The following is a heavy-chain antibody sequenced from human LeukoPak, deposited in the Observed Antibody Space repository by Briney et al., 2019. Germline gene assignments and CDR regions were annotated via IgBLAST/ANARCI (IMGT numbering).Heavy chain of an antibody. CDR3: ARAAGDTSSWNGYFDY. Sequence: GGSLRLSCVASGFTFSSYEMNWVRQAPGKRLEWVSHISSSGSSIYYADSVKGRFTVSRDNAKNSLYLQMNGLRAEDTALYYCARAAGDTSSWNGYFDYWGQGTLVTVSS. CDR1: GFTFSSYE. J-gene: IGHJ4*02. V-gene: IGHV3-48*03. CDR2: ISSSGSSI. D-gene: IGHD6-13*01.